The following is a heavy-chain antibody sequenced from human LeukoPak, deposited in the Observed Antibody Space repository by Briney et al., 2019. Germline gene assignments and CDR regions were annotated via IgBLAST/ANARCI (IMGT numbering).Heavy chain of an antibody. V-gene: IGHV1-2*02. CDR2: INPNSGGT. Sequence: ASVKVSCKASGYTFTGYYMHWVRQAPGQGLEWMGWINPNSGGTNYAQKFQGRVTMTRDTSISTAYMELSRLRSDDTAVYYCAREPYYYDSSGYYRPAAEYLRHWGQGTLVTVSS. CDR3: AREPYYYDSSGYYRPAAEYLRH. D-gene: IGHD3-22*01. CDR1: GYTFTGYY. J-gene: IGHJ1*01.